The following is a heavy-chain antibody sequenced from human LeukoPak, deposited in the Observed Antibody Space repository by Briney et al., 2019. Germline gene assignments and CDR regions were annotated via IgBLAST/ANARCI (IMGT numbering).Heavy chain of an antibody. CDR2: IYSGGST. D-gene: IGHD2-2*01. CDR3: AKSLNIVVVPAAMLEYYFDY. Sequence: PGGSLRLSCAASGFTVSSNYMSWVRQAPGKGLEWVSVIYSGGSTYYADSVKGRFTTSRDNSKNTLYLQMNSLRAEDTAVYYCAKSLNIVVVPAAMLEYYFDYWGQGTLVTVSS. CDR1: GFTVSSNY. J-gene: IGHJ4*02. V-gene: IGHV3-66*01.